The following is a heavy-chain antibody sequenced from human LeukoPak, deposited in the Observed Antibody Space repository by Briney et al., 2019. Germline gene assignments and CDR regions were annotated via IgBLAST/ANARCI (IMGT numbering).Heavy chain of an antibody. V-gene: IGHV4-39*07. CDR1: GGSISSSSYY. CDR3: ARAYDSSGYYYRHHNWFDP. CDR2: IYYSGST. D-gene: IGHD3-22*01. J-gene: IGHJ5*02. Sequence: KSSETLSLTCTVSGGSISSSSYYWGWIRQPPGKGLEWIGSIYYSGSTYYNPSLKSRVTISVDTSKNQFSLKLSSVTAADTAVYYCARAYDSSGYYYRHHNWFDPWGQGTLVTVSS.